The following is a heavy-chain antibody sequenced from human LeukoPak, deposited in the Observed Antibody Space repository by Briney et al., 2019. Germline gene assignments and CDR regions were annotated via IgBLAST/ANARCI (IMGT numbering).Heavy chain of an antibody. CDR3: ARERMGVLDY. CDR1: GGSISSYY. Sequence: SETLSLTCTVSGGSISSYYWSWIRQPPGKGLEWIGYIYYSGSTNYNPSLKSRVTISVDASKNQFSLKLSSVTAADTAVYYCARERMGVLDYWGQGTLVTVSS. V-gene: IGHV4-59*01. D-gene: IGHD1-26*01. J-gene: IGHJ4*02. CDR2: IYYSGST.